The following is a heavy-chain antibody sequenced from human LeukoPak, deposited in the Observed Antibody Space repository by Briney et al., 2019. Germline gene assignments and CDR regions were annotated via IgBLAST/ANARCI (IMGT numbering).Heavy chain of an antibody. J-gene: IGHJ4*02. D-gene: IGHD2-2*02. CDR1: GGSFSGYY. CDR2: INHSGST. V-gene: IGHV4-34*01. Sequence: SETLSLTCAVYGGSFSGYYWSWIRQPPGKGLEWIGEINHSGSTNYNPSLKSRVTISVDTSKNQFPLKLSSVIAADTAVYYCARERRYCSSTSCYRSVFDYWGQGTLVTVSS. CDR3: ARERRYCSSTSCYRSVFDY.